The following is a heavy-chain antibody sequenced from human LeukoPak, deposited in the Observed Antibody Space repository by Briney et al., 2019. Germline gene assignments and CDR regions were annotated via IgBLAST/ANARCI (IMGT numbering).Heavy chain of an antibody. CDR2: INHSGST. V-gene: IGHV4-34*01. CDR1: GGSFSGYY. D-gene: IGHD6-13*01. CDR3: ARVGTIYSSKYWFDP. J-gene: IGHJ5*02. Sequence: SETLSLTCAVYGGSFSGYYWSWIRQPPGKGLEWIGEINHSGSTNYNPSLKSRVTISVDTSKNQFSLKLSSVTAADTAVYYCARVGTIYSSKYWFDPWGQGTLVTVSS.